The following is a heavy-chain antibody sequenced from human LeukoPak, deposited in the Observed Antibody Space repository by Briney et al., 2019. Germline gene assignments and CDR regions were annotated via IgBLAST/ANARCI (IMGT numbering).Heavy chain of an antibody. CDR3: AKDRRGRDSSSWYTFDY. Sequence: GGSLRLSCAASGFTFSSYAMSWVRQAPGKGLEWVSAISGSGGSTYYADSVKGRFTISRDNSKNTLYLQMNSLRAEDTAVYYCAKDRRGRDSSSWYTFDYWGQGTLVTVSS. V-gene: IGHV3-23*01. CDR2: ISGSGGST. D-gene: IGHD6-13*01. J-gene: IGHJ4*02. CDR1: GFTFSSYA.